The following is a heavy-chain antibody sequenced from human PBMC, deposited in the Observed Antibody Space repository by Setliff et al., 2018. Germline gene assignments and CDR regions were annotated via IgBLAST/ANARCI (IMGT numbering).Heavy chain of an antibody. D-gene: IGHD3-3*01. Sequence: SETLSLTCTVSGGSISSGSDYWAWIRQPPGKGLEWLGTVYSSGSTYYNPSLKSRVTISVDTSQNQFSLKLSSVTAADTAAYYCASHPRVTIFGVVAFDYWGQGILVTVSS. CDR1: GGSISSGSDY. J-gene: IGHJ4*02. V-gene: IGHV4-39*01. CDR2: VYSSGST. CDR3: ASHPRVTIFGVVAFDY.